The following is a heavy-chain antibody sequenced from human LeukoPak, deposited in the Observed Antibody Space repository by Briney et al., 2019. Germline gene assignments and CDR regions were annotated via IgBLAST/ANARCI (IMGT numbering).Heavy chain of an antibody. V-gene: IGHV1-18*01. CDR3: ARDRYSSSWYQPFDY. Sequence: GASLKLSCKASGYAFTSYGISWVRQAPGQGLEWMGWISAYNGNTNYAQKLQGRVTMTTDTSTSTAYMELRSLRSDDTAVYYCARDRYSSSWYQPFDYWGQGTLVTVSS. CDR1: GYAFTSYG. J-gene: IGHJ4*02. D-gene: IGHD6-13*01. CDR2: ISAYNGNT.